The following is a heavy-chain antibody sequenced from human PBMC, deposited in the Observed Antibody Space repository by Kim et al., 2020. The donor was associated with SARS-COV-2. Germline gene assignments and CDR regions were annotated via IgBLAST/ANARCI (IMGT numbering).Heavy chain of an antibody. CDR2: ISYDGSNK. J-gene: IGHJ4*02. CDR1: GFTFSSYG. V-gene: IGHV3-33*05. D-gene: IGHD3-10*01. CDR3: ARSGQELLWFGEPFDY. Sequence: GGSLRLSCAASGFTFSSYGMHWVRQAPGKGLEWVAVISYDGSNKYYADSVKGRFTISRDNSKNTLYLQMNSLRAEDTAVYYCARSGQELLWFGEPFDYWGQGTLVTVSS.